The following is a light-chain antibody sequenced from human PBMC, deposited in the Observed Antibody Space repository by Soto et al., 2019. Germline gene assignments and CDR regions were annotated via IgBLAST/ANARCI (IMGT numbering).Light chain of an antibody. CDR2: GAS. Sequence: EIVLTQSPGTLSLSPGERATLSCRASQSVSSSYLAWYQQKPGQAPRLLIYGASSRATGIPDRFSGSGSGTDFTLTISRLELEDFAVYYCQHYGSSPRTFGQGTEV. CDR1: QSVSSSY. J-gene: IGKJ1*01. CDR3: QHYGSSPRT. V-gene: IGKV3-20*01.